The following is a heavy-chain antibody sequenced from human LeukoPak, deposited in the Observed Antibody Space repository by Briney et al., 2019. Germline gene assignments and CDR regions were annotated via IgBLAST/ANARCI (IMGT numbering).Heavy chain of an antibody. CDR3: ARGPGGAFDF. V-gene: IGHV3-48*01. D-gene: IGHD1-1*01. CDR1: GFIFSTYS. CDR2: ISSSSSTI. Sequence: GGSLRLSCAASGFIFSTYSMNWVRQAPGKGLEWVSYISSSSSTIYYADSVKGRFTISRDNAKNSLYLQINTLRAEDTAVYYCARGPGGAFDFWGQGAMVTVSS. J-gene: IGHJ3*01.